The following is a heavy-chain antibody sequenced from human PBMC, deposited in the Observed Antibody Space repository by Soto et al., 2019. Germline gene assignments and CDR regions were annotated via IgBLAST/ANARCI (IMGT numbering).Heavy chain of an antibody. Sequence: EVQLVESGGGLVKPGGSLRLSCAASGFTFSSYSMNWVRQAPGKGLEWVSSISSSSSYIYYADSVKGRFTISRDNAKNSLYLQMNSLRAEDTAVYYCASSSGVCCSGGSCYNSPGINYMDVWGKGTTVTVSS. CDR2: ISSSSSYI. V-gene: IGHV3-21*01. CDR3: ASSSGVCCSGGSCYNSPGINYMDV. J-gene: IGHJ6*03. CDR1: GFTFSSYS. D-gene: IGHD2-15*01.